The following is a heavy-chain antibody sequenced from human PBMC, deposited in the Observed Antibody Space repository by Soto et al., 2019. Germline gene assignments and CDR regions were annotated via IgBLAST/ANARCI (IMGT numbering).Heavy chain of an antibody. Sequence: SETLSLTCAVYGGSFSGYYWTWIRQPPGKGLEWIGEIDHSGSAIYTPSLKSRVTISVDTSKNQFSLTLSSVTAADTAVYYCARRLCSGGSCAVDYWGQGPPVTVSS. V-gene: IGHV4-34*01. CDR2: IDHSGSA. CDR3: ARRLCSGGSCAVDY. D-gene: IGHD2-15*01. CDR1: GGSFSGYY. J-gene: IGHJ4*02.